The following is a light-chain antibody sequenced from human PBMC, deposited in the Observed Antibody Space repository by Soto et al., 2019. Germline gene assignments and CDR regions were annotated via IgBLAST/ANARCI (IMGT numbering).Light chain of an antibody. Sequence: EIVLTHSPGTLSLYPWESATLSCRASQSVTSSYIAWYQQKPGQAPRLLIYRASTRATGIPDRFSGSGSGTDFTLTISRLEPEDFAVYYCQQYGSSPRKFGQGTKVDIK. CDR2: RAS. J-gene: IGKJ1*01. CDR1: QSVTSSY. CDR3: QQYGSSPRK. V-gene: IGKV3-20*01.